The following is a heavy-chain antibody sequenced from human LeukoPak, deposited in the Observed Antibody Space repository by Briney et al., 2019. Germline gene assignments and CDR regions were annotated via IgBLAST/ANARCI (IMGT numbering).Heavy chain of an antibody. D-gene: IGHD3-10*01. Sequence: SSETLSLTCTVSGVSISSYYWSWIRQPPGKGLEWIGYIHYSGSTNYNPSLKSRVTISVDTSKNQFSLKLNSMTAADTAVYYCARVTESYGSGRRHNYYYYYMDVWGKGTTVTISS. J-gene: IGHJ6*03. CDR3: ARVTESYGSGRRHNYYYYYMDV. CDR1: GVSISSYY. V-gene: IGHV4-59*01. CDR2: IHYSGST.